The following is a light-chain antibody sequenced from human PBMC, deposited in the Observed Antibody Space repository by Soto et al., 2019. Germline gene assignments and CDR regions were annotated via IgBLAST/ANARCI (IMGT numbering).Light chain of an antibody. V-gene: IGKV3-15*01. CDR2: GAS. CDR1: QSVSSSY. J-gene: IGKJ1*01. CDR3: QQYNNWPRT. Sequence: EILLTQSPGTLSLSPGEGATLSCRASQSVSSSYLAWYQQKPGQAPRLLIYGASTRATEIPARFSGSGSGTEFTLTIDSLQSEDFAVYYCQQYNNWPRTFGQGTKVDIK.